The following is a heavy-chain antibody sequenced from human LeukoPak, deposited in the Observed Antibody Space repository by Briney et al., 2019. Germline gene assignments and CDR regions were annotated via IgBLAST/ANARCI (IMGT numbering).Heavy chain of an antibody. CDR2: INPNSGGT. Sequence: ASVKVSCKASGGTFSSYAISWVRQAPGQGLEWMGRINPNSGGTNYAQKFQGRVTMTRDTSISTAYVELSRLRSDDTAVYYCARDQLDYFEYWGQGTLVTVPS. CDR1: GGTFSSYA. J-gene: IGHJ4*02. D-gene: IGHD1-1*01. V-gene: IGHV1-2*06. CDR3: ARDQLDYFEY.